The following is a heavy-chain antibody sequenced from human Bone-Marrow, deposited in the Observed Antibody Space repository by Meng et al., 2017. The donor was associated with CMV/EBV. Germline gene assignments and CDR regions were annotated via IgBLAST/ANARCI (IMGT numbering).Heavy chain of an antibody. Sequence: ETLSLTCTVSGYSISSVYYWGWLRQPPGKGLEWIGTIYHSGSTYYNPSLKSRVTILVDTSKNQFSLKLRSVTAADTAVYYCARGGYHFWSGYYYYYGMDVWGPGHTVPVSS. CDR1: GYSISSVYY. CDR2: IYHSGST. CDR3: ARGGYHFWSGYYYYYGMDV. V-gene: IGHV4-38-2*02. D-gene: IGHD3-3*01. J-gene: IGHJ6*02.